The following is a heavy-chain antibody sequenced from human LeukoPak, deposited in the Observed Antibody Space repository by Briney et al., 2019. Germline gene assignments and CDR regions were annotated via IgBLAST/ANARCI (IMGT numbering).Heavy chain of an antibody. CDR3: ATPHLYSSGWFYY. J-gene: IGHJ4*02. CDR2: IYYSGST. CDR1: GGSISSSNYY. D-gene: IGHD6-19*01. Sequence: SETLSPTCTVSGGSISSSNYYWGWIRQPPGKGLEWIGSIYYSGSTYYNPSLKSRVTISVDTSKNQFSLKLSSVTAADTAVYYCATPHLYSSGWFYYWGQGTLVTVSS. V-gene: IGHV4-39*01.